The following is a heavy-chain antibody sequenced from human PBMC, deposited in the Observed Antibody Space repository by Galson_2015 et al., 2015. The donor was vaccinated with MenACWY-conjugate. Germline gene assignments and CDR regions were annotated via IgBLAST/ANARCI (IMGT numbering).Heavy chain of an antibody. V-gene: IGHV3-7*03. Sequence: SLRLSCAASGFTFSNFWMSWVRQAPGKELEWVASIKQDGSEKYLVDSVKGRFTISRDNAENSLFLQMNSLRAEDTALYYCAKDFTWDVTSTWSGLDVWGQGTTVTVSS. J-gene: IGHJ6*02. D-gene: IGHD1-26*01. CDR2: IKQDGSEK. CDR1: GFTFSNFW. CDR3: AKDFTWDVTSTWSGLDV.